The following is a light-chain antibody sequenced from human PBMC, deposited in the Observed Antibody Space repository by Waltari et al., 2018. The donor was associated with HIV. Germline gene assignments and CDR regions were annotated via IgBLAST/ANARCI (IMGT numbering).Light chain of an antibody. J-gene: IGLJ2*01. Sequence: QSALTQPPSASGSPGQSVTISCTGTSSDVGGYSYVSWYQQHPGKAPKLMMYEVSKRPSGVPDRFSGSKSGNTASLTVAGLQAEDEADYYCSSYAGSNNLVFGGGTKLTVL. CDR2: EVS. CDR3: SSYAGSNNLV. CDR1: SSDVGGYSY. V-gene: IGLV2-8*01.